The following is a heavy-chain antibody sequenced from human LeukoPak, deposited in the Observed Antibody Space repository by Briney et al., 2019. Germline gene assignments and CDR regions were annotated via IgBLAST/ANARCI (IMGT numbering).Heavy chain of an antibody. CDR1: GGTFSSYA. CDR3: ARGDYDSSGYYTGEYYFDY. J-gene: IGHJ4*02. CDR2: IIPIFGTA. D-gene: IGHD3-22*01. Sequence: SVKVSCKASGGTFSSYAISWVRQAPGQGLEWMGGIIPIFGTANYAQKFQGRVTITADESTSTAYMELSSLRSEDTAVYYCARGDYDSSGYYTGEYYFDYWGQGTLVTVSS. V-gene: IGHV1-69*13.